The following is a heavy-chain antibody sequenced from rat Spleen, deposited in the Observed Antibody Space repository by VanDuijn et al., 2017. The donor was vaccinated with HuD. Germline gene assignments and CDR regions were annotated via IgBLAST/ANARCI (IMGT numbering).Heavy chain of an antibody. D-gene: IGHD1-7*01. CDR1: GFTFSDYA. Sequence: EVQLVESGGGLVQPGRSLKFSCAASGFTFSDYAMAWVRQAPKKGLEWAATIIYDGSSTYYRDSMRGRFTISRDNAKTTLYLQMDSLRSEDTATYYCARQDYGYGSYWYFDFWGPGTMVTVSS. CDR2: IIYDGSST. J-gene: IGHJ1*01. CDR3: ARQDYGYGSYWYFDF. V-gene: IGHV5-17*01.